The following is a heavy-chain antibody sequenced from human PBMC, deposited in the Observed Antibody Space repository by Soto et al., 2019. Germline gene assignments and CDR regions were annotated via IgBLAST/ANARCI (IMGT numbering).Heavy chain of an antibody. D-gene: IGHD1-26*01. CDR1: GFIFRSYA. CDR3: AREFSGSYRNFDY. V-gene: IGHV3-30*09. Sequence: PGGSLRLSCLASGFIFRSYAMHWVRQAPGKGLEWVAVITYDGANGYYADSVRGRFAISRDNSKSTLFLQMNSLRPEDTAVYYCAREFSGSYRNFDYWGQGPLVTVYS. J-gene: IGHJ4*02. CDR2: ITYDGANG.